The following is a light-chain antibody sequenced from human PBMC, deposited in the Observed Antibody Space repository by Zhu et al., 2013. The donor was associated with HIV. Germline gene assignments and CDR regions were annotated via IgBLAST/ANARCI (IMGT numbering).Light chain of an antibody. Sequence: DIQMTQSPSSLSASVGDRVTITCQASQDISNYLNWYQQRPGKAPKLLIYDASNLETGVPSRFSGSGSGTDFTFTISSLQPDDFATYYCHQYNSYSPWTFGQGTKVEIK. J-gene: IGKJ1*01. CDR1: QDISNY. V-gene: IGKV1-33*01. CDR3: HQYNSYSPWT. CDR2: DAS.